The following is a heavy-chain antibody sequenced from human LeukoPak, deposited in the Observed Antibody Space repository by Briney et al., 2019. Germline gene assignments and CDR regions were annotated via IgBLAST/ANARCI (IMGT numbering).Heavy chain of an antibody. V-gene: IGHV1-69*13. J-gene: IGHJ3*02. CDR3: ASLLVVIRSGAFDI. D-gene: IGHD3-22*01. CDR1: GGTFSSYA. Sequence: ASVKVSCKASGGTFSSYAISWVRQAPGQGLEWMGGIIPIFGTANYAQKFQGRVTITADESTSTAYMELSSLRSEDTAVYYCASLLVVIRSGAFDIWGQGTMVTVSS. CDR2: IIPIFGTA.